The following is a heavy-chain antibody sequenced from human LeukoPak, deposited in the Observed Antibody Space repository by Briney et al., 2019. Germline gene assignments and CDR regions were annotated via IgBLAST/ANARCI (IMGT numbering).Heavy chain of an antibody. V-gene: IGHV4-59*01. CDR3: ARHYIAVAGRGALDY. CDR2: IYYSGST. Sequence: PSETLSLTCTVSGGSISSYYWSWIRQPPGKGLEWIGYIYYSGSTNYNPSLKSRVTISVDTSKNQFSLKLSSVTAADTAVYYCARHYIAVAGRGALDYWGQGTLVTVSS. CDR1: GGSISSYY. D-gene: IGHD6-19*01. J-gene: IGHJ4*02.